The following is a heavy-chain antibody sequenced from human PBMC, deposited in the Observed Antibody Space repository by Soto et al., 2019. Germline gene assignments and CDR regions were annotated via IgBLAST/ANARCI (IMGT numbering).Heavy chain of an antibody. CDR2: IIPIFGTA. CDR3: ARSGAYYDFWSGHPNFDY. V-gene: IGHV1-69*01. Sequence: QVQLVQSGAEVKKPGSSVKVSCEASGGTFSSYAISWVRQAPGQGLEWMGGIIPIFGTANYAQKFQGRVTITADESTSTAYMELSSLRSEDTAVYYCARSGAYYDFWSGHPNFDYWGQGTLVTVSS. CDR1: GGTFSSYA. D-gene: IGHD3-3*01. J-gene: IGHJ4*02.